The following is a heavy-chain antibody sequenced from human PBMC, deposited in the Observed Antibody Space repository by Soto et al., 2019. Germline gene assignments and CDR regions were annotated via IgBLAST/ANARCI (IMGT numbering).Heavy chain of an antibody. Sequence: SETLSLTCTVSGASMNDYYGSWIRQSPGKGLEHIGYLHYNGFAEYSPSLRSRVSISMDTSKNQFSLRLSSVTAADTAIYYCARSGHIFAGVFWGQGILVTVSS. CDR3: ARSGHIFAGVF. V-gene: IGHV4-59*01. CDR1: GASMNDYY. CDR2: LHYNGFA. D-gene: IGHD3-16*01. J-gene: IGHJ4*02.